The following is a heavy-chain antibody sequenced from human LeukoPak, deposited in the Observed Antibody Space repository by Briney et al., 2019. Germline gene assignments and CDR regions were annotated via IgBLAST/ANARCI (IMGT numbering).Heavy chain of an antibody. CDR2: ARNKANSYTT. D-gene: IGHD4-23*01. CDR3: TRGSDYGGNSIPFDY. Sequence: GGSLRLSCVFSGFTFSNYWMSWVRQAPGKGLEWVGRARNKANSYTTEYAASVKGRFTISRDDSKNSLYLQMNSLKTEDTAVYYCTRGSDYGGNSIPFDYWGQGTLVTVSS. J-gene: IGHJ4*02. CDR1: GFTFSNYW. V-gene: IGHV3-72*01.